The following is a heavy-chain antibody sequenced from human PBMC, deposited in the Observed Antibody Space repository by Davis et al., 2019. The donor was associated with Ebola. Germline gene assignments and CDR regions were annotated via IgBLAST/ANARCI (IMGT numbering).Heavy chain of an antibody. J-gene: IGHJ4*02. CDR3: ARLRSITRLTSFYY. V-gene: IGHV4-59*08. CDR1: GGSISSYY. Sequence: SETLSLTCTVSGGSISSYYWSWIRQPRGKGLEWIGYIYYSGSTNYNPSLKSRVTISVDTSKNQFSLKLSSVTAADTAVYYCARLRSITRLTSFYYWGQGTLVTVSS. D-gene: IGHD3-10*01. CDR2: IYYSGST.